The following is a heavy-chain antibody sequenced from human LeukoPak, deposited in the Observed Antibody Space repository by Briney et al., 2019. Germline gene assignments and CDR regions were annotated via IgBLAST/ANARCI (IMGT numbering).Heavy chain of an antibody. V-gene: IGHV3-33*06. CDR2: LWSDGKTA. D-gene: IGHD6-13*01. CDR3: VKESAADATFHFDS. CDR1: GFTFNIFG. J-gene: IGHJ4*02. Sequence: GRSLRLSCAASGFTFNIFGMHWVRQVPGNGLEWVAVLWSDGKTAHYADSVKGRFTISRDSSENTLYLQMNSLRSEDTAVYYCVKESAADATFHFDSWGQGTLLTVSS.